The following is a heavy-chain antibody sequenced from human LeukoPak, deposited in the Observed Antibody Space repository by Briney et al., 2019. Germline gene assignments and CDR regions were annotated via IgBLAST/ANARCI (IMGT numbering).Heavy chain of an antibody. J-gene: IGHJ4*02. CDR2: IYSGGST. CDR3: AGGRSSGYYGGDFDY. V-gene: IGHV3-66*01. Sequence: GGSLRLSCAASGFTFSSNYMSWVRQAPGKGLEWVSVIYSGGSTYYADSVKGRFTISRDNSKNTLYLQMNSLRAEDTAVYYCAGGRSSGYYGGDFDYWGQGTLVTVSS. CDR1: GFTFSSNY. D-gene: IGHD3-22*01.